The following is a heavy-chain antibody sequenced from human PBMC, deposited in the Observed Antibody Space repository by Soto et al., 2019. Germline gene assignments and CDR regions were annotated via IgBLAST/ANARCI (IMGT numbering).Heavy chain of an antibody. Sequence: QVQLVQSGAEVKKPGASVKVSCKASGYTFTSYDINWVRQATGQGLEWMGWMNPNSGNTGYAQKFQGRVTMTRNTSIRTAYMELSSLRSEDTAVYYCASSQTNYDFWAETGGRAFDYWGQGTLVTVSS. D-gene: IGHD3-3*01. CDR3: ASSQTNYDFWAETGGRAFDY. CDR2: MNPNSGNT. CDR1: GYTFTSYD. J-gene: IGHJ4*02. V-gene: IGHV1-8*01.